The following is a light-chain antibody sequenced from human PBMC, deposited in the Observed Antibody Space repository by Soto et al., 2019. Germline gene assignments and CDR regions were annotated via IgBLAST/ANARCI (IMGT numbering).Light chain of an antibody. CDR3: QSSDSSLSGSVV. J-gene: IGLJ2*01. CDR1: SSNIGAGYD. CDR2: GNS. Sequence: QSVLTQPPSVSGAPGQRVTISCTGSSSNIGAGYDVHWYQQLPGTAPKLLIYGNSNRPSGVPDRFSGSKSGTSASLAITGLQPEDEADYYCQSSDSSLSGSVVFGGGTKLTVL. V-gene: IGLV1-40*01.